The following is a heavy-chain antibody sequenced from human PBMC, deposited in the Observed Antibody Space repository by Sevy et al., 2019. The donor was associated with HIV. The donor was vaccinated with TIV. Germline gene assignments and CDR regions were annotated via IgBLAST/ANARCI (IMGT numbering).Heavy chain of an antibody. CDR1: GFTLSSYG. Sequence: GGSLRLSCAASGFTLSSYGMHWVRQAPGKGLEWVAVISYDGSNKYYADSVKGRFTISRDNSKNTLYLQMNSLRAEDTAVYYCAKADGDYDYYYYGMDVWGQGTTVTVSS. J-gene: IGHJ6*02. CDR2: ISYDGSNK. CDR3: AKADGDYDYYYYGMDV. D-gene: IGHD4-17*01. V-gene: IGHV3-30*18.